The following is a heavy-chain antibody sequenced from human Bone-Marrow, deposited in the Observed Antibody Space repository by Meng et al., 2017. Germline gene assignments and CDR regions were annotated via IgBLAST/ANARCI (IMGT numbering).Heavy chain of an antibody. CDR3: ARGYCSTTSCYNRYFDY. Sequence: QVQLQESGPGLVKPSGTLSLTCAVSGGSISSSNWWNWVRQPPGKGLEWIGSIYYTGSTYYNPALKSRVTISLDTSKNQFSLNLSSVTAADTAVYYCARGYCSTTSCYNRYFDYWGLGTLVTVSS. CDR2: IYYTGST. V-gene: IGHV4-4*02. CDR1: GGSISSSNW. J-gene: IGHJ4*02. D-gene: IGHD2-2*02.